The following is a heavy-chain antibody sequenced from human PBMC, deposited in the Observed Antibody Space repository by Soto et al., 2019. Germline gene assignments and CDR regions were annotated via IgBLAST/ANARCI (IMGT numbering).Heavy chain of an antibody. CDR2: IIPLFDTA. CDR1: GDTFSTYG. Sequence: QVRLVQSGAEVKKPGSSVRVSCKASGDTFSTYGFSWVRQAPGQGLEWMGGIIPLFDTATYAQRFQGRVTNYADKSTSTTFMELSRLFSEDTALYFCARNPPNDNGDPDGYDVWGHGTMVTVSS. V-gene: IGHV1-69*14. D-gene: IGHD1-1*01. J-gene: IGHJ3*01. CDR3: ARNPPNDNGDPDGYDV.